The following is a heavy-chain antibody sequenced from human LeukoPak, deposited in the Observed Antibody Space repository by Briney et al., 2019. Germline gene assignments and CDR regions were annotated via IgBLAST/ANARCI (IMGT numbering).Heavy chain of an antibody. CDR1: GFTFSSYW. CDR2: IKQDGSEK. J-gene: IGHJ3*02. D-gene: IGHD2-2*01. CDR3: ATYCSGTSCPYPYAFDI. Sequence: PGGSLRLSCAASGFTFSSYWMSWVRQAPGKGLEWVANIKQDGSEKYYVDSVKGRFTISRDNAKNSLYLQMNSLRAEDTAVYYCATYCSGTSCPYPYAFDIWGQGTMVTVSS. V-gene: IGHV3-7*01.